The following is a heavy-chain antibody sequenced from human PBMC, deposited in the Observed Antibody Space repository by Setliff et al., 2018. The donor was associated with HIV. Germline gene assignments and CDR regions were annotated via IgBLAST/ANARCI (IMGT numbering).Heavy chain of an antibody. J-gene: IGHJ3*02. CDR3: ARGTRVGANDAFDI. CDR2: IIPIFGTA. V-gene: IGHV1-69*06. D-gene: IGHD1-26*01. CDR1: GGTFSSYA. Sequence: GASVKVSCKASGGTFSSYAISWVRQAPGQGLEWMGGIIPIFGTANYAQKFQGRVTITADKSTSTAYMELSSLRSDDTAVYYCARGTRVGANDAFDIWGQGTMVTVSS.